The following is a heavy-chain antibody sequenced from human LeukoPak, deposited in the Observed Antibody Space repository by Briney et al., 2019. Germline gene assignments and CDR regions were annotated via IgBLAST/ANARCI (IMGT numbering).Heavy chain of an antibody. V-gene: IGHV1-2*02. CDR2: INPNSGGT. CDR3: ARAGAAAVTRFDP. J-gene: IGHJ5*02. D-gene: IGHD6-13*01. CDR1: GYTFTGYY. Sequence: ASVTVSCKASGYTFTGYYMHWVRQAPGQGLEWMGWINPNSGGTNYAQKFQGRVTMTRDTSISTAYMELSRLRSDDTAVYYCARAGAAAVTRFDPWGQGTLVTVSS.